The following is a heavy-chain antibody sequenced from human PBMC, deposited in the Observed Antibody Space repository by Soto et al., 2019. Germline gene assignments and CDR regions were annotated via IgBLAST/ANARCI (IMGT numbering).Heavy chain of an antibody. Sequence: ASVKVSCKASGFTFTSSAMQWVRQARGQRLEWIGWIVVGSGNTNYAQKFQERVTITRDMSTSTAYMELSSLRSEDTAVYYCAAGWTGDLGSNWYFDLWGRGTLVTVSS. J-gene: IGHJ2*01. D-gene: IGHD7-27*01. CDR2: IVVGSGNT. V-gene: IGHV1-58*02. CDR1: GFTFTSSA. CDR3: AAGWTGDLGSNWYFDL.